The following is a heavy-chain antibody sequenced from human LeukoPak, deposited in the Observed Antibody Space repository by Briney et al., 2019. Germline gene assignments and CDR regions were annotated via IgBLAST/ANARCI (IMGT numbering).Heavy chain of an antibody. D-gene: IGHD3-22*01. CDR2: ISYDGSNK. J-gene: IGHJ3*02. Sequence: GGSLRLSCAASGFTFSSYGMHWVRQAPGKGLEWVAVISYDGSNKYYADSVKGRFTISRDNSKNTLYLQMNSLRAEDTAVYYCANPEAYYYDSSGFRPDAFDIWGQGTMVTVSS. CDR3: ANPEAYYYDSSGFRPDAFDI. CDR1: GFTFSSYG. V-gene: IGHV3-30*18.